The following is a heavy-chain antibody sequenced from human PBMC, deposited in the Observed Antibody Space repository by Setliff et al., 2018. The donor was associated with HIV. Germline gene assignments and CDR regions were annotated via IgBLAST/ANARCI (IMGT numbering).Heavy chain of an antibody. Sequence: ASVKVSCKISGYTLTELSIHWVRQAPGKGLEWMANFDPEDGETFYAQKFQGRLTMTEDTSTDTAYMELSSLRSDDTAMYYCARGLTRSSDYWGQGTLVTVSS. CDR1: GYTLTELS. CDR3: ARGLTRSSDY. CDR2: FDPEDGET. J-gene: IGHJ4*02. D-gene: IGHD6-6*01. V-gene: IGHV1-24*01.